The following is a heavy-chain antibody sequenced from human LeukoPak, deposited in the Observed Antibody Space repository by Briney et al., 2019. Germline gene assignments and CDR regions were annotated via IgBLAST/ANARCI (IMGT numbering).Heavy chain of an antibody. CDR1: GFTFSSYS. CDR3: MSGPIVVVPAAIRSDAFDI. CDR2: ISSSSSYI. D-gene: IGHD2-2*01. V-gene: IGHV3-21*01. J-gene: IGHJ3*02. Sequence: PGGSLRLSCAASGFTFSSYSMNWVRQAPGKGLEWVSSISSSSSYIYYADSVKGRFTISRDNAKNSLYLQMNSLRAEDTAVYYCMSGPIVVVPAAIRSDAFDIWGQGTMDTVSS.